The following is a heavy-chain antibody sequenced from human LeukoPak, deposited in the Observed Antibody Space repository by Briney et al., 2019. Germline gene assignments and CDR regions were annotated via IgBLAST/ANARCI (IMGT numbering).Heavy chain of an antibody. Sequence: SQTLSLTCTVSGGSISSGGYSWSWIRQPPGKGLEWIGFIYHSGSTYYNPSLKSRVTISVDTSKNQFSLKLYSVTAADTAVYYCARITIFGVVIIRPGVDYWDQGTLVTVSS. CDR3: ARITIFGVVIIRPGVDY. D-gene: IGHD3-3*01. J-gene: IGHJ4*02. V-gene: IGHV4-30-2*03. CDR2: IYHSGST. CDR1: GGSISSGGYS.